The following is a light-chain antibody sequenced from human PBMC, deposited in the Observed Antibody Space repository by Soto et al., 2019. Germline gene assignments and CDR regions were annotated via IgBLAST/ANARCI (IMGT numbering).Light chain of an antibody. V-gene: IGKV1-39*01. CDR1: QSITTS. CDR3: QQCYRTPRT. CDR2: DAS. J-gene: IGKJ1*01. Sequence: DIQMTQSPSSLSASVGDRVTITCRASQSITTSLNWYQHKPGKAPKLLIHDASSLDSGVPSRFSGSGSGTDFTLSISSLQPEDFATYYCQQCYRTPRTFGQGTKVDIK.